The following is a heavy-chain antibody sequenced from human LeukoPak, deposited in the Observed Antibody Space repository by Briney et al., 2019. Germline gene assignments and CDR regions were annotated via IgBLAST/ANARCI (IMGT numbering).Heavy chain of an antibody. Sequence: GASVKVSCKASGYTFTSYDINWVRQATGQGLAWMGWMNPNSGNTGYAQKFQGRVTMTRNTSISTAYMELSSLRSEDTAVYYCARGFRAVAGRTTYWGQGTLVTVSS. V-gene: IGHV1-8*01. CDR1: GYTFTSYD. D-gene: IGHD6-19*01. CDR3: ARGFRAVAGRTTY. CDR2: MNPNSGNT. J-gene: IGHJ4*02.